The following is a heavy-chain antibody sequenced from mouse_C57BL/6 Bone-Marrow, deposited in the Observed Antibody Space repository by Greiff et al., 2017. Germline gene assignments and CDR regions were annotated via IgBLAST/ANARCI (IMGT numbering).Heavy chain of an antibody. CDR3: ARGGYDAWFAY. Sequence: VQLQQSGPELVKPGASVKISCKASGYAFSSSWMDWVKQRPGQGLEWIGRIYPGDGGTNYNGKFKGKATLTADKSSSTAYMQLSSLTSEDSAVYFCARGGYDAWFAYWGQGTLVTVSA. CDR1: GYAFSSSW. J-gene: IGHJ3*01. CDR2: IYPGDGGT. V-gene: IGHV1-82*01. D-gene: IGHD2-2*01.